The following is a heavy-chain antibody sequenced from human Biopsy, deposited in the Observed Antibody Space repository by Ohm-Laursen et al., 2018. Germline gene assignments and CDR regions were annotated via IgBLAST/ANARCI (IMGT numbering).Heavy chain of an antibody. CDR1: GITVNDHY. V-gene: IGHV3-53*01. CDR3: QGGHLPPGQFYGVDA. D-gene: IGHD3-16*01. Sequence: SLRLSCAASGITVNDHYMSWVRQAPGKGLEWVSSLHDRGVTYYADSVKGRFTISGDNSKNTLYLQMNGLRDEDTAVYFCQGGHLPPGQFYGVDAWGQGTTVTVSS. J-gene: IGHJ6*02. CDR2: LHDRGVT.